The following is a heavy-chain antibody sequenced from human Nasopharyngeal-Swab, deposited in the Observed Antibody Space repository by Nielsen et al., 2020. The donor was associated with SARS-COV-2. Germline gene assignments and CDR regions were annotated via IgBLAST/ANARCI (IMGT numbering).Heavy chain of an antibody. CDR1: GDSVSSNSAA. D-gene: IGHD2-2*01. CDR3: ARGVGSTSYYYYGMDV. V-gene: IGHV6-1*01. Sequence: SQTLSLTCAISGDSVSSNSAAWNWIRQSPSRGLEWLGRTYYRSKWYNDYAVSVKSRITISPDTSKNQFSLQLNSVTPEDTAVYYCARGVGSTSYYYYGMDVWGQGTTVTVSS. CDR2: TYYRSKWYN. J-gene: IGHJ6*02.